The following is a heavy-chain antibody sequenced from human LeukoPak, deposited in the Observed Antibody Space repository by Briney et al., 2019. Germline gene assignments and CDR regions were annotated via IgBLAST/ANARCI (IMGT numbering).Heavy chain of an antibody. D-gene: IGHD3-10*01. J-gene: IGHJ4*02. CDR2: INHSGST. CDR1: GGSFGGYY. CDR3: ARGGRRGAYFDY. Sequence: SETLSLTCAVYGGSFGGYYWNWIRQPPGKGLEWIGEINHSGSTNYNPSLKSRVTISVDTSKNQFSLKLSSVTAADTAVYYCARGGRRGAYFDYWGQGTLVTVSS. V-gene: IGHV4-34*01.